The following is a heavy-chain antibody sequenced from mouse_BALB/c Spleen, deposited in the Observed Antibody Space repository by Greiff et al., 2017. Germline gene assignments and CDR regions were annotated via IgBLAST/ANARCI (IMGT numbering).Heavy chain of an antibody. J-gene: IGHJ4*01. V-gene: IGHV1-80*01. D-gene: IGHD2-10*02. CDR1: GYAFSSYW. Sequence: VKLKQSGAELVRPGSSVKISCKASGYAFSSYWMNWVKQRPGQGLEWIGQIYPGDGDTNYNGKFKGKATLTADKSSSTAYMQLSSLTSEDSAVYFCARQKYGNLYYYAMDYWGQGTSVTVSS. CDR2: IYPGDGDT. CDR3: ARQKYGNLYYYAMDY.